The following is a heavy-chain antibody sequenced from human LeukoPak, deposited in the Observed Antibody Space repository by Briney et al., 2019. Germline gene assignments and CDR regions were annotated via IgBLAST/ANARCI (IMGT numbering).Heavy chain of an antibody. D-gene: IGHD1-26*01. CDR1: GFTFSSYW. V-gene: IGHV3-7*01. J-gene: IGHJ4*02. CDR2: IWPDGSEQ. Sequence: GGSLRLSCVASGFTFSSYWMNWVRQAPGKGLEWVAIIWPDGSEQVYADSVRGRFTLSRDNAKNSLYLQVSSLRVDDTAVYYCARGDSWSWDKWGQGTLVTVSS. CDR3: ARGDSWSWDK.